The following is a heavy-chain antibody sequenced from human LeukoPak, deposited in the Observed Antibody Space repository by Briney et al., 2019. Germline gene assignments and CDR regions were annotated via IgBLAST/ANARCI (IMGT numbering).Heavy chain of an antibody. V-gene: IGHV1-18*01. Sequence: ASVKVSCTASGYTFTSYGISWVRQAPGQGLEWMGWISAYNGNTDYAQKLQGRVTMTTDTSTSTAYMELRSLRSDDTAVYYCARVDIVVVVAASKADWFDPWGQGTLVTVSS. D-gene: IGHD2-15*01. J-gene: IGHJ5*02. CDR2: ISAYNGNT. CDR3: ARVDIVVVVAASKADWFDP. CDR1: GYTFTSYG.